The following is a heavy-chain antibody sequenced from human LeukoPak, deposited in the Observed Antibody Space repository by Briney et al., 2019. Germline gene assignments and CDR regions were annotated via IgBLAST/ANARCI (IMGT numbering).Heavy chain of an antibody. CDR1: GFTFSSYA. Sequence: GGSLRLSCAASGFTFSSYAMSWVRQAPGKGLEWVSAISGSGGSTYYADSVKGRFTISRDNSKNTLYLQMNSLRAEDTAVYYCAKETARWLQLLMILDAFDIWGQGTMVTVSS. D-gene: IGHD5-24*01. CDR3: AKETARWLQLLMILDAFDI. V-gene: IGHV3-23*01. J-gene: IGHJ3*02. CDR2: ISGSGGST.